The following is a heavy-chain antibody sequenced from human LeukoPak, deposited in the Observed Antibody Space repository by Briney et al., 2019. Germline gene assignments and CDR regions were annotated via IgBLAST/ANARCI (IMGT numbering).Heavy chain of an antibody. D-gene: IGHD2-21*02. CDR3: AKEGQFSVTPNA. V-gene: IGHV3-23*01. Sequence: PGGSLRLSCAASGFTFSNYAMTWVRQAPGKGLQWVSSITGSGGSTYYADSVKGRFTISRDNSKSTVYLQMNSLRVDDTAVYYCAKEGQFSVTPNAWGQGALVTVSS. CDR2: ITGSGGST. CDR1: GFTFSNYA. J-gene: IGHJ5*02.